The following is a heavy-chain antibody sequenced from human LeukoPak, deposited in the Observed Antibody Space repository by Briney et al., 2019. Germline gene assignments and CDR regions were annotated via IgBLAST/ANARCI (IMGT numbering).Heavy chain of an antibody. D-gene: IGHD2-2*01. CDR1: AYTFTSYD. CDR2: INPSGGYT. V-gene: IGHV1-46*01. J-gene: IGHJ4*02. Sequence: ASVKVSCKASAYTFTSYDMHWVRQAPGQGLEWMGIINPSGGYTSYTNYAQKFRGRVTMTRDMSTSTVYMELSSLGSEDTAVYYCARDYQGFDYWGQGTLVTVSS. CDR3: ARDYQGFDY.